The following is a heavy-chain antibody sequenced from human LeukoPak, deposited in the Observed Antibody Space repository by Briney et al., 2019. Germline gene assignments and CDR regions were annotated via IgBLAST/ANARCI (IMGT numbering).Heavy chain of an antibody. V-gene: IGHV4-34*01. J-gene: IGHJ5*02. CDR1: GGSISGFY. CDR3: AIASSFDKTTPWTPASFGP. CDR2: INHSGTT. D-gene: IGHD3-9*01. Sequence: SETLSLTCAVSGGSISGFYWSWIRQPPGRGLEWIGEINHSGTTNDNPSLKSRVTMSVDTSKNQVSLDLASATAADTAVHSSAIASSFDKTTPWTPASFGPWGSGTPVPVAS.